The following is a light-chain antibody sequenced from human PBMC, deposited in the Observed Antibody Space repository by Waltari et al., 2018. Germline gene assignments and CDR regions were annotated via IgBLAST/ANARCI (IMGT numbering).Light chain of an antibody. CDR3: QQYDTYPWT. Sequence: DIQMTQSTSTLSASVGDSGTIDCRASQNIKIWLTWYQQKPGKAPNRLIYKASSLQSGVPSRFSGSGSGTDFARTINSLQPDDFATYYCQQYDTYPWTFGHGTKVEIK. V-gene: IGKV1-5*03. CDR1: QNIKIW. CDR2: KAS. J-gene: IGKJ1*01.